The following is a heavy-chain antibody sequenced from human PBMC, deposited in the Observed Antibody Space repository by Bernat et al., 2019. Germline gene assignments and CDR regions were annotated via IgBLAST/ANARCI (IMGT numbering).Heavy chain of an antibody. CDR2: IYHSGST. CDR3: ARGDTSSSGYYYYGMDV. Sequence: QVQLQESGPGLVKPSETLSLTCTVSGGSISSYYWSWIRQPPGKGLEWIGEIYHSGSTNYNPSRKSRVTISVDKSKNQFSLKVSSVTAADTAVYYCARGDTSSSGYYYYGMDVWGQGTTVTVSS. J-gene: IGHJ6*02. CDR1: GGSISSYY. V-gene: IGHV4-59*12. D-gene: IGHD6-6*01.